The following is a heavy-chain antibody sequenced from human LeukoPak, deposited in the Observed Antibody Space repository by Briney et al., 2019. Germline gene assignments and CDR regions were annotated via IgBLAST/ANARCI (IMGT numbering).Heavy chain of an antibody. CDR3: ARASSSSWTGVNWFDP. CDR1: GFTFSSYS. CDR2: ISSSSSTI. D-gene: IGHD6-13*01. J-gene: IGHJ5*02. Sequence: SGGSLRLSCAASGFTFSSYSMNWVRQAPGKGLEWVSYISSSSSTIYYADSVKGRFTISRDNAKNSLYLQMNSLRAEDTAVYYCARASSSSWTGVNWFDPWGQGTLVTVSS. V-gene: IGHV3-48*04.